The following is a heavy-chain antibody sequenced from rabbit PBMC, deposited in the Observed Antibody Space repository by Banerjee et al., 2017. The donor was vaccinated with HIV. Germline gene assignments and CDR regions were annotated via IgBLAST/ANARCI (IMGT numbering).Heavy chain of an antibody. V-gene: IGHV1S45*01. J-gene: IGHJ4*01. CDR1: GFSFSSSYY. D-gene: IGHD4-1*01. CDR2: IDAGDNGDT. Sequence: QEQLEESGGDLVKPEGSLTLTCTASGFSFSSSYYMCWVRQAPRKGLEWIACIDAGDNGDTYYASWAKGRFTISKTSSTTVPLQMTSLTAADTATYFCARDLAGAIGWNFNLWGQGTLVTV. CDR3: ARDLAGAIGWNFNL.